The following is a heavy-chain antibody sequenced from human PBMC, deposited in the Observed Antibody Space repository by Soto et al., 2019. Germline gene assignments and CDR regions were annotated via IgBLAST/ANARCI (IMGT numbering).Heavy chain of an antibody. Sequence: GASVKVSCKASGYTFTSYGISWVRQAPGQGLEWMGWISAYNGNTNYAQKLQGRVTMTTDTSTSTAYMELRSLRSDDTAVYYCARSLNLTYYYDSSGYYYAYWGQGTLVTVSS. CDR2: ISAYNGNT. V-gene: IGHV1-18*01. CDR1: GYTFTSYG. J-gene: IGHJ4*02. D-gene: IGHD3-22*01. CDR3: ARSLNLTYYYDSSGYYYAY.